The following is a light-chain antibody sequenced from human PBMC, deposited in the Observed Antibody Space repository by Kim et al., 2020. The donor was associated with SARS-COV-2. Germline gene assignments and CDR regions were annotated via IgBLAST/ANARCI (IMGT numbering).Light chain of an antibody. J-gene: IGKJ1*01. CDR3: QQYNKWPPWT. V-gene: IGKV3-15*01. CDR1: QSVNSN. CDR2: AAS. Sequence: PGERATLSCRASQSVNSNLAWYQQKPGQAPRLLIYAASMRATGLPDRFSGSGSGTEFTLTISSLQSDDFAVYYCQQYNKWPPWTFGQGTKVDIK.